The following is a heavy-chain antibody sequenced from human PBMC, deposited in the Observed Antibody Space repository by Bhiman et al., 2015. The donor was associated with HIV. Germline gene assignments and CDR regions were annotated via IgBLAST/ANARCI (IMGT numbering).Heavy chain of an antibody. Sequence: QVQLVESGGGVVQPGRSLRLSCAASGFTFSSYAMHWVRQAPGKGLEWVAVISYDGSNKYYADSVKGRFTISRDNSKNTVYLQMNSLRAEDTAVHYCAREMGGSGSHAYGYYFDYVGRGNAWSPSPQ. CDR1: GFTFSSYA. V-gene: IGHV3-30-3*01. CDR3: AREMGGSGSHAYGYYFDY. CDR2: ISYDGSNK. J-gene: IGHJ4*02. D-gene: IGHD1-26*01.